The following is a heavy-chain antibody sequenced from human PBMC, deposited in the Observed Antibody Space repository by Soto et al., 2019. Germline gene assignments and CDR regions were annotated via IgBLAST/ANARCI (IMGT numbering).Heavy chain of an antibody. D-gene: IGHD3-22*01. CDR2: ISAYNGNT. Sequence: ASVKVSCKASGYTFTSYGISWVRQAPGQGLEWMGWISAYNGNTNYAQKLQGRVTMTTDTSTSTAYMELRSLRSDDTAVYYCARDYYYDSSGYYSYYYYYGMDVWGQGTKVTVSS. CDR3: ARDYYYDSSGYYSYYYYYGMDV. V-gene: IGHV1-18*04. J-gene: IGHJ6*02. CDR1: GYTFTSYG.